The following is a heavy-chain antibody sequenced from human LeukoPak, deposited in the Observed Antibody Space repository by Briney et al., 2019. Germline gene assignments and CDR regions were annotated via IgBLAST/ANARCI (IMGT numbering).Heavy chain of an antibody. CDR1: GFTFSSYA. CDR2: ISGSGGST. V-gene: IGHV3-23*01. D-gene: IGHD5-18*01. CDR3: APTGYSFFSDY. Sequence: GGALRLSCAASGFTFSSYAMSWVRQAPGKGLEWVSAISGSGGSTYYADSLKGRFTISRDNSKNTLYLQMNSLRAEDTAVYYCAPTGYSFFSDYWGQGTLVTVSS. J-gene: IGHJ4*02.